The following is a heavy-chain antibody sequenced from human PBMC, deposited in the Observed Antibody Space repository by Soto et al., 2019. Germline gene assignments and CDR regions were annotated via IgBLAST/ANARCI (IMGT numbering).Heavy chain of an antibody. CDR2: INHPGST. V-gene: IGHV4-34*01. CDR3: ARANCSGGRCNSYFDY. J-gene: IGHJ4*02. Sequence: SLPFPCAVYAGSFSGCNSSWNRQPPGTGREWMGKINHPGSTISTSSPTCRVTISADTSKNQFALKLSSVTAAVTAVYYCARANCSGGRCNSYFDYWGQGTLVTVSS. D-gene: IGHD2-15*01. CDR1: AGSFSGCN.